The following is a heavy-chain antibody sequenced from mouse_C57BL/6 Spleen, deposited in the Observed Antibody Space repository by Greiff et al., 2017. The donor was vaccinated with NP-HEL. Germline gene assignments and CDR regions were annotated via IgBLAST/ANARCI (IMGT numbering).Heavy chain of an antibody. CDR1: GYSITSGYD. CDR3: ARGHDYDDGAFAY. Sequence: EVQLQESGPGMVKPSQSLSLTCTVTGYSITSGYDWHWIRHFPGNKLEWMGYISYSGSTNYNPSLKSRISITHDTSKNHFFLKLNSVTTEDTATYYCARGHDYDDGAFAYWGQGTLVTVSA. D-gene: IGHD2-4*01. CDR2: ISYSGST. J-gene: IGHJ3*01. V-gene: IGHV3-1*01.